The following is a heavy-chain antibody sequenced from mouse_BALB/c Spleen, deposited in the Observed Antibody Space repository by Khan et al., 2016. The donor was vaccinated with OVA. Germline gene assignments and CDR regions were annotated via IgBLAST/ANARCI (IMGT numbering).Heavy chain of an antibody. CDR2: INPHIGET. V-gene: IGHV1-20*02. Sequence: VQLQQSGPELVKPGASVKISCKASGYSFTGYFIHWVMQSHGKSLEWIGRINPHIGETFYNQKFRGKATLTVDESSSTAHMELRSLASEDSAVYLCARIYGSDFDYWGQGTTLTVSS. D-gene: IGHD1-1*01. CDR1: GYSFTGYF. CDR3: ARIYGSDFDY. J-gene: IGHJ2*01.